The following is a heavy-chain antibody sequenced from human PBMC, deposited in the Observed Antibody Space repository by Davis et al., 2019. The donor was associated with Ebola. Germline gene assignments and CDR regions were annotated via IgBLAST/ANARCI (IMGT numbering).Heavy chain of an antibody. D-gene: IGHD7-27*01. CDR3: ARDGLTGYVFDP. CDR1: GYTFTSYG. V-gene: IGHV1-69*13. CDR2: IIPIFGTA. J-gene: IGHJ5*02. Sequence: SVKVSCKASGYTFTSYGISWVRQAPGQGLEWMGGIIPIFGTANYAQKFQGRVTITADESTSTAYMELSSLRSEDTAVYYCARDGLTGYVFDPWGQGTLVTVSS.